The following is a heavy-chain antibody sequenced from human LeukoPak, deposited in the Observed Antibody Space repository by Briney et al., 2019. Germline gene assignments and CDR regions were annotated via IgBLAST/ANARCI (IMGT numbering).Heavy chain of an antibody. Sequence: ASVKVSCKASGYTFTSYGISWVRQAPGQGLEWMGWISAYNGNTNYAQKLQGRVTMTTDTSTSTAYMELRSLRSDDTAVYYCARDRYCSGGSCRLIFDYWGQGTLVTVSS. CDR3: ARDRYCSGGSCRLIFDY. D-gene: IGHD2-15*01. V-gene: IGHV1-18*01. J-gene: IGHJ4*02. CDR2: ISAYNGNT. CDR1: GYTFTSYG.